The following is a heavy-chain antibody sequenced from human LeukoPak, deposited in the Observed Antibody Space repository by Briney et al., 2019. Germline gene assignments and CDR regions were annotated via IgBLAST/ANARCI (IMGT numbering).Heavy chain of an antibody. V-gene: IGHV1-2*02. D-gene: IGHD3-3*01. CDR3: ARGKYYDFWSGYYKDY. Sequence: GASVKVSCKASGYTFTGYYMHWVRQAPGQGLEWMGWINPNSGGTNYAQRFQGRVTMTRDTSISTAYMELSRLRSDDTAAYYCARGKYYDFWSGYYKDYWGQGTLVTVSS. CDR1: GYTFTGYY. CDR2: INPNSGGT. J-gene: IGHJ4*02.